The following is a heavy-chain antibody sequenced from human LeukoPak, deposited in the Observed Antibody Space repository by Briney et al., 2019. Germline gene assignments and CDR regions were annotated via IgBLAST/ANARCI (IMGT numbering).Heavy chain of an antibody. J-gene: IGHJ4*02. Sequence: GESLKISCKGSGYSFTNYWIGWVRQMPGKGLEWMGIIYPADSDTKYSPSFQGQVTISVDKSISTAYLQWNSLKASDTAMYYCARQNTKTFYDTSGYYFFDFWGQGTLVTVSS. CDR3: ARQNTKTFYDTSGYYFFDF. D-gene: IGHD3-22*01. V-gene: IGHV5-51*01. CDR1: GYSFTNYW. CDR2: IYPADSDT.